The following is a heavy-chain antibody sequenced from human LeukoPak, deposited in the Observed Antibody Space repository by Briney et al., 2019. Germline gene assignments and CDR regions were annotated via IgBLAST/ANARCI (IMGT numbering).Heavy chain of an antibody. CDR3: AKVAGGSGSYYPYYFDY. CDR2: ISGSGGST. V-gene: IGHV3-23*01. Sequence: PGGSLRLSCAASGFTFSSYAMSWVRQAPGKGLEWVSAISGSGGSTYYADSVKGRFTISRDNSKNTLYLQMNSLRAEDTAVYYCAKVAGGSGSYYPYYFDYWGQGTLVTISS. J-gene: IGHJ4*02. CDR1: GFTFSSYA. D-gene: IGHD3-10*01.